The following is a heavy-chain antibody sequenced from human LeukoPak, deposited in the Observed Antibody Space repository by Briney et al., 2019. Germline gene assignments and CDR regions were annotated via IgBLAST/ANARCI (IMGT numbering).Heavy chain of an antibody. J-gene: IGHJ5*02. CDR1: GFTFKLYW. Sequence: GGSLRLSCAASGFTFKLYWMHWVRQVPGKRPVWVSRINDDGSDTIYADSVRGRFTISRDDAKNTVYLQMNNLRAEGTAVYYCVRGGPSTWSWGQGTLVTVSS. V-gene: IGHV3-74*01. CDR3: VRGGPSTWS. CDR2: INDDGSDT. D-gene: IGHD2-15*01.